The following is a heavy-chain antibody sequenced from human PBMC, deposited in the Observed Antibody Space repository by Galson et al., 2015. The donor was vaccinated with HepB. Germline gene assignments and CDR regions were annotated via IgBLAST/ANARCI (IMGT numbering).Heavy chain of an antibody. J-gene: IGHJ6*03. CDR1: GGSISSYY. V-gene: IGHV4-59*01. CDR2: IYYSGST. Sequence: SETLSLTCTVSGGSISSYYWSWIRQPPGKGLEWIGYIYYSGSTNYNPSLKSRVTISVDTSKNQFSLKLSSVTAADTAVYYCARVSSLKPPLRIYYYYYMDVWGKGTTVTVSS. CDR3: ARVSSLKPPLRIYYYYYMDV.